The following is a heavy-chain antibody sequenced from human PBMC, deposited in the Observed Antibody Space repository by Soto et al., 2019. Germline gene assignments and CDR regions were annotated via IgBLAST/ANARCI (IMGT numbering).Heavy chain of an antibody. CDR3: AHSSLEWFNNWFDP. J-gene: IGHJ5*02. CDR2: IYWNDDK. CDR1: GFSLSTSGVG. V-gene: IGHV2-5*01. Sequence: QITLKESGPTLVNPTQPLTLTCTFSGFSLSTSGVGVGWIRQPPGKALEWLALIYWNDDKRYSPSLKSRLTTTKDTSQQQVVLTMTNMDPVYTATYYWAHSSLEWFNNWFDPWGQGTLVTVSS. D-gene: IGHD3-3*01.